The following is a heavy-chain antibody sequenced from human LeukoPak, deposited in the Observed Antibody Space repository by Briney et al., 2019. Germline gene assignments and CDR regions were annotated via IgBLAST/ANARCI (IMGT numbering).Heavy chain of an antibody. CDR3: ARVEAYYDFWSGYYTFYFDY. J-gene: IGHJ4*02. CDR1: GYTFTSYG. CDR2: ISAYNGNT. V-gene: IGHV1-18*01. D-gene: IGHD3-3*01. Sequence: GASVKVSCEASGYTFTSYGISWVRQAPGQGLEWMGWISAYNGNTNYAQKLQGRVTMTTDTSTSTAYMELRSLRSDDTAVYYCARVEAYYDFWSGYYTFYFDYWGQGTLVTVSS.